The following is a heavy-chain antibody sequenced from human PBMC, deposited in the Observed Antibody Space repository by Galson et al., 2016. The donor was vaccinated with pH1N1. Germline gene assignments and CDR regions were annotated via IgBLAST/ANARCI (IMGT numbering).Heavy chain of an antibody. D-gene: IGHD2-2*01. J-gene: IGHJ6*03. CDR2: INTNTGTP. CDR1: GYTFTSHA. Sequence: SVKVSCKAAGYTFTSHAVNWVRQAPGQGLEWMGWINTNTGTPTYAQGFTGRFVFSLDTSVSTSYLQISSLKAEDTAVYYCARAYCFGTNCYGGAYYSYYMDVWGKGTTVTVSS. CDR3: ARAYCFGTNCYGGAYYSYYMDV. V-gene: IGHV7-4-1*02.